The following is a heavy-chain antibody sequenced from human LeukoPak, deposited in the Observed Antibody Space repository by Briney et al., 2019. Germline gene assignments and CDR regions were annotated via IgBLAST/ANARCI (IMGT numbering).Heavy chain of an antibody. D-gene: IGHD1-26*01. Sequence: VKVSCKASGGTFSSYAISWVRQAPGQGLEWMGGIIPIFGTANYAQKFQGRVTMTRDMSTSTVYMELSSLRSEDTAVYYCAREKVGAPGGRYYYMDVWGKGTTVTVSS. CDR3: AREKVGAPGGRYYYMDV. J-gene: IGHJ6*03. CDR2: IIPIFGTA. V-gene: IGHV1-69*05. CDR1: GGTFSSYA.